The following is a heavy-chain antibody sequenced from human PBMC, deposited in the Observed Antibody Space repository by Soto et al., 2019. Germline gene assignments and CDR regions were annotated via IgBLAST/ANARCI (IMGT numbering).Heavy chain of an antibody. CDR3: ARTHYSMDV. Sequence: QVQLLQWGAGLLKPSETLSLTCAVYGGSFSDFHWSWIRQPPGKGLEWIAEINLRGNTNYNPSLKSRVTMSVDTSQHQFSLKMTSVTAADTAVYYCARTHYSMDVWDKGTTVTVSS. CDR2: INLRGNT. J-gene: IGHJ6*03. CDR1: GGSFSDFH. V-gene: IGHV4-34*01.